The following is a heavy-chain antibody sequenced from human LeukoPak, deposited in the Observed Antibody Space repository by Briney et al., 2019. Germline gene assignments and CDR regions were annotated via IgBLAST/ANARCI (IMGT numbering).Heavy chain of an antibody. Sequence: ASVKVSCKASGYTFTGYYMHWVRQAPGQGLEWMGWINPNSGGTNYAQKFQGRVTMTRDTSISTAYMELSRLRSDDTAVYYCARDANSGYEGCYYYMDVWGKGTTVTVSS. J-gene: IGHJ6*03. CDR2: INPNSGGT. D-gene: IGHD5-12*01. CDR1: GYTFTGYY. CDR3: ARDANSGYEGCYYYMDV. V-gene: IGHV1-2*02.